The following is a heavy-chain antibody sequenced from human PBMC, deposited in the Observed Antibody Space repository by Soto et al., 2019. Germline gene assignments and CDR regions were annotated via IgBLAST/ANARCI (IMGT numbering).Heavy chain of an antibody. Sequence: EVQLLESGGGLVQPGGSLRLSCAASGFTCSFCAMNWVRQAPGKGLEWVSSIRGSGGDTYYADSVKGRFTISRDYSKNSLHLQMNSRRVEDTAVYYCAEGHSDSYCDFDYWGQGTLVTVSS. CDR3: AEGHSDSYCDFDY. J-gene: IGHJ4*02. CDR1: GFTCSFCA. CDR2: IRGSGGDT. V-gene: IGHV3-23*01. D-gene: IGHD3-22*01.